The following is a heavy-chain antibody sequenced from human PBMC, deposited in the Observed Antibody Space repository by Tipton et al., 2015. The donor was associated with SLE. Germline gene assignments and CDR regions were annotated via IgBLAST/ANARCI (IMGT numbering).Heavy chain of an antibody. Sequence: QLVQSGVEVKKPGESLKISCKASGYIFANSWIGWVRQMPEKGLEWVGIIFPGDSDTRYRPSFQGQVTISVDKSITTAFLQWSSLKASDSGIYYCARRGGSLNFFDYWGQGTLVTVSS. CDR2: IFPGDSDT. J-gene: IGHJ4*02. CDR3: ARRGGSLNFFDY. V-gene: IGHV5-51*03. D-gene: IGHD3-16*01. CDR1: GYIFANSW.